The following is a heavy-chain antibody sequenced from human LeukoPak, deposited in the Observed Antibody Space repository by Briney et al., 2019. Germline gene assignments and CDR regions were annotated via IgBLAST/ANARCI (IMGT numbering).Heavy chain of an antibody. CDR1: GFTFSSYW. J-gene: IGHJ4*02. CDR2: IKSAGSSI. CDR3: ARDLDYGGKSNFDY. D-gene: IGHD4-23*01. Sequence: PGGSLRLSCAASGFTFSSYWMHWVRQAPGKGLVWVSRIKSAGSSIMYADSVKGRFTISRDNAKNTPYLQMNSLRAEDTAVYYCARDLDYGGKSNFDYWGQGTLVTVSS. V-gene: IGHV3-74*03.